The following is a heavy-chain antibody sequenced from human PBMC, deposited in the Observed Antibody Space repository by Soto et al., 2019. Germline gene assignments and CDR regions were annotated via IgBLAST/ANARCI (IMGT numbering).Heavy chain of an antibody. J-gene: IGHJ6*02. CDR3: ARDRLRGPVAGNGYYYYYGMDV. D-gene: IGHD6-19*01. CDR1: GYTFSSYG. Sequence: ASGKVSWEASGYTFSSYGISWGRQAPGQRLEGMGWISAYNGNTNYAQKLQGRVTMTTDTSTSTAYMELRSLRSDDTAVYYCARDRLRGPVAGNGYYYYYGMDVWGQGTTVTVSS. CDR2: ISAYNGNT. V-gene: IGHV1-18*01.